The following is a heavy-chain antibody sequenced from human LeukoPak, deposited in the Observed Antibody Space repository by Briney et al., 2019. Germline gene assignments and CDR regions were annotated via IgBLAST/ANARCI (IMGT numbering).Heavy chain of an antibody. J-gene: IGHJ2*01. CDR2: IYTSGST. CDR3: ARSYDSSGYYIFDL. CDR1: GGSISSGSYY. V-gene: IGHV4-61*02. Sequence: SETLSLTCTVSGGSISSGSYYWSWMRQPAGKGLEWIGRIYTSGSTNYNPSLKSRVTISVDTSKNQFSLKLSSVTAADTAVYYCARSYDSSGYYIFDLWGRGTLVTVSS. D-gene: IGHD3-22*01.